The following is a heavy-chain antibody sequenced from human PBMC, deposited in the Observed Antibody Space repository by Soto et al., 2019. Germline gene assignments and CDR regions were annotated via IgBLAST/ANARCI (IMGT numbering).Heavy chain of an antibody. Sequence: ASVKVSCKASGYTFTGYYMHWVRQAPGQGLEWMGWINPNSGGTNYAQKFQGWVTMTRDTSISTAYMELSRLRSDDTAVYYCARGDCSSTSCYRGYPFDPWGQGTLVTVSS. CDR1: GYTFTGYY. CDR2: INPNSGGT. J-gene: IGHJ5*02. D-gene: IGHD2-2*01. V-gene: IGHV1-2*04. CDR3: ARGDCSSTSCYRGYPFDP.